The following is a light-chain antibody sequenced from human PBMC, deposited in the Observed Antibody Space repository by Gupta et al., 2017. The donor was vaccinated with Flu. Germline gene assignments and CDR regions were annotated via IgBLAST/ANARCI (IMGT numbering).Light chain of an antibody. V-gene: IGLV3-25*02. CDR2: QDT. CDR3: QSLGGSDSWI. CDR1: ASATKY. J-gene: IGLJ2*01. Sequence: SELTQPPSMSVSPGQTARNTCFGDASATKYAYWYQQKAAQAPVLVIYQDTKRPSGIPERLSGSKSETTATLTISGVQAEDEADYFCQSLGGSDSWIFGAGTQLTV.